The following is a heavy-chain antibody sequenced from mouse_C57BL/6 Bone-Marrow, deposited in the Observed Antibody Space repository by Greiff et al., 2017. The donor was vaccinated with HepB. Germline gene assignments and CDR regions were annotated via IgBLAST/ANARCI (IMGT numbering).Heavy chain of an antibody. CDR1: GFNIKDYY. CDR2: IDPEDGDT. Sequence: EVQLKESGAELVRPGASVKLSCTASGFNIKDYYMHWVKQRPEQGLEWIGRIDPEDGDTEYAPKFQGKATMTADTSSNTAYLQLSSLTSEDTAVYYCTTPLGYYYAVGRAMDYWGQGTSVTVSS. CDR3: TTPLGYYYAVGRAMDY. D-gene: IGHD1-1*01. J-gene: IGHJ4*01. V-gene: IGHV14-1*01.